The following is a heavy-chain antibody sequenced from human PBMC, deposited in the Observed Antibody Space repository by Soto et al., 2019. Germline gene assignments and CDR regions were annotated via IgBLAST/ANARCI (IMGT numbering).Heavy chain of an antibody. D-gene: IGHD6-6*01. CDR3: RTPPYTSSPGGQN. J-gene: IGHJ4*02. V-gene: IGHV4-61*01. Sequence: SETLSLTCTVSGGSVSSGSYYWSWIRQPPGTGLEWIGYIYYSGSTNYNPSLKSRVTISVDTSKNQFSLKLSSVTAADTAVYYCRTPPYTSSPGGQNWGQGTLVTVSS. CDR1: GGSVSSGSYY. CDR2: IYYSGST.